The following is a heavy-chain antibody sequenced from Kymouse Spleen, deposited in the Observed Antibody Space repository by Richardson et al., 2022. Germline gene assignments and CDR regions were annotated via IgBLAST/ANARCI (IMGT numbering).Heavy chain of an antibody. CDR2: IYYSGST. Sequence: QVQLQESGPGLVKPSETLSLTCTVSGGSVSSGSYYWSWIRQPPGKGLEWIGYIYYSGSTNYNPSLKSRVTISVDTSKNQFSLKLSSVTAADTAVYYCARDMGATGDWFDPWGQGTLVTVSS. J-gene: IGHJ5*02. V-gene: IGHV4-61*01. D-gene: IGHD1-26*01. CDR3: ARDMGATGDWFDP. CDR1: GGSVSSGSYY.